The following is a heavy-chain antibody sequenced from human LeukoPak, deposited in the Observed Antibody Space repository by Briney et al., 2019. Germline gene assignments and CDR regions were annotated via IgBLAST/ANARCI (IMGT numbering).Heavy chain of an antibody. V-gene: IGHV1-69*04. CDR3: ARDPLYDSSGYYYYYYGMDV. CDR1: GYTFTSYG. J-gene: IGHJ6*02. D-gene: IGHD3-22*01. CDR2: IIPILGIA. Sequence: GASVKVSCKASGYTFTSYGISWVRQAPGQGLEWMGRIIPILGIANYAQKFQGRVTITADESTSTAYMELSSLRSEDTAVYYCARDPLYDSSGYYYYYYGMDVWGQGTTVTVSS.